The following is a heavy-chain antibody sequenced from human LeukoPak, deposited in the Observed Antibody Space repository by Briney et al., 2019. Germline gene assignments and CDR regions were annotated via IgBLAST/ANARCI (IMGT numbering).Heavy chain of an antibody. Sequence: PSETLSLTCAVYGGSFSGYYWGWIRQPPGKGLEWIGEINHSGNTNYNPSLKSRVTISVDTSKNQFSLKLSSVTAADTAVYYRARERKVAAPYYYYYYGMDVWGQGTTVTVSS. J-gene: IGHJ6*02. CDR3: ARERKVAAPYYYYYYGMDV. CDR1: GGSFSGYY. CDR2: INHSGNT. D-gene: IGHD6-6*01. V-gene: IGHV4-34*01.